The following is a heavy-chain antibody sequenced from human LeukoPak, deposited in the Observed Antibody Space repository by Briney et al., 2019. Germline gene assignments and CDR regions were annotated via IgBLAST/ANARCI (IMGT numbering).Heavy chain of an antibody. CDR2: ISGSGGST. Sequence: GGSLRLSCADSGFTFSNYAMSWVRQAPGKGLEWVSGISGSGGSTYYADSVKGRFTISRDNSKNTLYLQMNSLRAEDTAVYYCAKDIAYFGYGELDYWGQGTLVTVSS. D-gene: IGHD5-12*01. CDR3: AKDIAYFGYGELDY. CDR1: GFTFSNYA. J-gene: IGHJ4*02. V-gene: IGHV3-23*01.